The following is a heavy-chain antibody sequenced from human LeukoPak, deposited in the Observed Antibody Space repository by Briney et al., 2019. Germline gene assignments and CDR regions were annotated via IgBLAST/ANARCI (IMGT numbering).Heavy chain of an antibody. CDR2: ISSSGSTI. CDR3: ARGASYVTSQWFDP. CDR1: GFTFSSYE. V-gene: IGHV3-48*03. J-gene: IGHJ5*02. Sequence: GGSLRLSCAASGFTFSSYEMNWVRQAPGKGLEWVSYISSSGSTIYYADSVKGRFTISRDNAKNSLYLQMNSLRAEDTAVYYCARGASYVTSQWFDPWGQGTQVTVSS. D-gene: IGHD2-21*02.